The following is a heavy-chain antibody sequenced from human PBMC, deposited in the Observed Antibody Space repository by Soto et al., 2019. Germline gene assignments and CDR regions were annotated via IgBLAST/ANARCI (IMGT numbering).Heavy chain of an antibody. CDR2: ISYDGSNK. D-gene: IGHD3-22*01. CDR1: GFTFSSYA. CDR3: ARSRITMIVVGGDY. V-gene: IGHV3-30-3*01. Sequence: LRLSCSASGFTFSSYAMHLVRQAPGKGLEWVAVISYDGSNKYYADSVKGRFTISRDNSKNTLYLQMNSLRAEDTAVYYCARSRITMIVVGGDYWGQGTLVTVSS. J-gene: IGHJ4*02.